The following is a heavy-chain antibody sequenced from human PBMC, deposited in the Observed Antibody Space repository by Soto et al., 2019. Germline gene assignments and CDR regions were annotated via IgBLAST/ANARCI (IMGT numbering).Heavy chain of an antibody. CDR2: ISYDGSNK. Sequence: GGSLRLSCAASGFTFSSYAMHWVRQAPGKGLEWVAVISYDGSNKYYADSVKGRFTISRDNSKNTLYLQMNSLRAEDTAVYYCARDLYSSGFDYWGQGTLVTVSS. CDR1: GFTFSSYA. V-gene: IGHV3-30-3*01. D-gene: IGHD3-10*01. CDR3: ARDLYSSGFDY. J-gene: IGHJ4*02.